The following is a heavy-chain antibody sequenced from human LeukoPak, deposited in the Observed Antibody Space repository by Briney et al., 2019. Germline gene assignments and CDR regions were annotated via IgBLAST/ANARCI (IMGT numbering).Heavy chain of an antibody. V-gene: IGHV3-30-3*01. CDR2: ISYDGTNK. CDR1: GFTFSNYV. Sequence: PGGSLRLSCAASGFTFSNYVIHWVRQAPGEGREGLAVISYDGTNKYYGDSVKGRFTISRDHSKSTVDLQMDRLGGADTAVYYCARSPTYYYIDVWRKGTTVTVSS. J-gene: IGHJ6*03. CDR3: ARSPTYYYIDV.